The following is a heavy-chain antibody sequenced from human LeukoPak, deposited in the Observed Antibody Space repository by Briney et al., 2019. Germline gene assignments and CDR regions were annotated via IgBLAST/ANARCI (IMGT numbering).Heavy chain of an antibody. CDR3: ARGYNDYTPSFDY. J-gene: IGHJ4*02. V-gene: IGHV6-1*01. D-gene: IGHD5-12*01. CDR2: TYYRSKWYN. CDR1: GDSVSSSGPV. Sequence: SQTLSLTCAISGDSVSSSGPVWNWIRQSPSRGLEWLGRTYYRSKWYNEYSISVKSRIAINPDTSKNLFSLQLNFVTPEDTAVYYCARGYNDYTPSFDYWGQGTLVTVSS.